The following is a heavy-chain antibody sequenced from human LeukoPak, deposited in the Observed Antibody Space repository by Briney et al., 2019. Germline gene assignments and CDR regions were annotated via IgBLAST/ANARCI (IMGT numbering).Heavy chain of an antibody. D-gene: IGHD3-10*01. V-gene: IGHV3-23*01. J-gene: IGHJ4*02. Sequence: GGSLRLSCAASGFTFSSYAMSWVRQVPGKGLEWVSAISDSGGSTYYADSVKGRFTISRDNSKNTLYLQMNSPRAEDTAVYYCARVVLGGNYFDYWGQGTLVTVSS. CDR1: GFTFSSYA. CDR3: ARVVLGGNYFDY. CDR2: ISDSGGST.